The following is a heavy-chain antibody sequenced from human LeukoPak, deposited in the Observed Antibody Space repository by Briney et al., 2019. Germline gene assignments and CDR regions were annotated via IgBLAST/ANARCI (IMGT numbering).Heavy chain of an antibody. V-gene: IGHV1-18*01. CDR3: ARDVGVTRFDP. J-gene: IGHJ5*02. D-gene: IGHD3-22*01. Sequence: ASVKVSCKASGNTFSNYGFSWVRQAPGQGLEWMGWINANSGNTDYAQNFQGRVTLTTDTSTNVAYMELRSLTSDDTAVYYCARDVGVTRFDPWGRGTLVTVSS. CDR2: INANSGNT. CDR1: GNTFSNYG.